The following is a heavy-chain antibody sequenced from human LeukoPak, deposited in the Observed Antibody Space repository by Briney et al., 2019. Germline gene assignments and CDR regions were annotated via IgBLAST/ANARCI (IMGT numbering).Heavy chain of an antibody. V-gene: IGHV3-33*01. CDR2: IWFDARRQ. CDR3: ARDLGVLRSGEQHPDNWLDS. J-gene: IGHJ5*01. Sequence: PGGSLRLSCTTSGFAFTNFAMHWVRQAPGEGLEWVAVIWFDARRQENGDSVRGRFTISRDNSKDTLFLQMNSLRADDTALYYCARDLGVLRSGEQHPDNWLDSWGQGTLVTVSS. CDR1: GFAFTNFA. D-gene: IGHD1-1*01.